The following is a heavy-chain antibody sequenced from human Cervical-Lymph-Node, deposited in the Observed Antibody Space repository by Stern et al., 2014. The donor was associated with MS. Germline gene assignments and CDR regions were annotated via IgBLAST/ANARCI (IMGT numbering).Heavy chain of an antibody. CDR3: ARGGLWGAYAPMDV. CDR1: GFTFSSYG. Sequence: VQLVESGGGVVQPGRSLRLSCAASGFTFSSYGMHWVRQAPGKGLEWVAVIWHDGSIKQYADSVMGRCTISKDNDRSTLYLQMNSLRAEDTAVYYCARGGLWGAYAPMDVWGQGTTVTVSS. CDR2: IWHDGSIK. D-gene: IGHD3-16*01. V-gene: IGHV3-33*01. J-gene: IGHJ6*02.